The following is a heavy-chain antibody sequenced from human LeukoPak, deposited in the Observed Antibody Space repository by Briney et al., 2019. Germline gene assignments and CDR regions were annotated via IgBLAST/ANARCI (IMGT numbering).Heavy chain of an antibody. Sequence: SETLSLTCTVSGGSISSYYWSWIRQPPGKGLEWIGYIYYSGSTNYNPSLKSRVTISVDTSKNQFSLKLSSVTAADAAVYYCARDRGDGYSDYWGQGTLVTVSS. V-gene: IGHV4-59*01. CDR1: GGSISSYY. D-gene: IGHD5-24*01. CDR3: ARDRGDGYSDY. J-gene: IGHJ4*02. CDR2: IYYSGST.